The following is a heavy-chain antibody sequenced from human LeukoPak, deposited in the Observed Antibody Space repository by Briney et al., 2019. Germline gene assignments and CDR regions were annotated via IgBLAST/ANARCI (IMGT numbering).Heavy chain of an antibody. V-gene: IGHV3-23*01. CDR1: GFTFSTYV. CDR2: ISGSGGNT. J-gene: IGHJ4*02. CDR3: AKPDGIAATEV. D-gene: IGHD6-13*01. Sequence: GSLRLSCAASGFTFSTYVMSWVRQAPGKALEWVSSISGSGGNTCYADSVKGRFTISRDNSKNTLSLQMNSLRAEDTAIYYCAKPDGIAATEVWGQGTLVTVSS.